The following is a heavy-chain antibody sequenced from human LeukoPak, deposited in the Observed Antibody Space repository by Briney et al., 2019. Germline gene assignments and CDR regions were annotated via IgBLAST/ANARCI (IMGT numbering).Heavy chain of an antibody. CDR3: ARYSTSGYFDY. D-gene: IGHD2-21*01. CDR2: INHSGIT. J-gene: IGHJ4*02. Sequence: GSLRLSCAASGFSFSTYSMNWVRQPPGKGLEWIGEINHSGITNYNPSLKSRVTISIDTSKTQFSLNLSSVTAADTAVYYCARYSTSGYFDYWGQGTLVTVSS. V-gene: IGHV4-34*01. CDR1: GFSFSTYS.